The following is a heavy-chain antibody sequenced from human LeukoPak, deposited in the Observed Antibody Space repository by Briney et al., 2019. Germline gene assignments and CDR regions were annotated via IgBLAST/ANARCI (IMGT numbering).Heavy chain of an antibody. D-gene: IGHD3-10*01. CDR3: VRGPYGSGISNWFDP. V-gene: IGHV4-59*01. CDR1: GGSFSGYY. CDR2: IYYSGDT. Sequence: PSETLSLTCAVYGGSFSGYYWSWIRQPPGKGLEWIGYIYYSGDTNYNPSLQSRVTLSVDTSKNQFSLKLTSVTAADTAVYYCVRGPYGSGISNWFDPWGQGTLVIVSS. J-gene: IGHJ5*02.